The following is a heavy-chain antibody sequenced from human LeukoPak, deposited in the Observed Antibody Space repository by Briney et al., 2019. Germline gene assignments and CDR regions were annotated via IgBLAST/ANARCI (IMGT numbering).Heavy chain of an antibody. V-gene: IGHV1-2*02. CDR3: ALSSGEIVATSFDY. J-gene: IGHJ4*02. Sequence: ASVKVSCKASGYTFTGYYMHWVRQAPGQGLEWMGWINPNSGGTNYAQKFQGRVTMSRDTSISTAYMELSRLRSDDTAVYYCALSSGEIVATSFDYWGQGTLVTVSS. CDR2: INPNSGGT. CDR1: GYTFTGYY. D-gene: IGHD3-10*01.